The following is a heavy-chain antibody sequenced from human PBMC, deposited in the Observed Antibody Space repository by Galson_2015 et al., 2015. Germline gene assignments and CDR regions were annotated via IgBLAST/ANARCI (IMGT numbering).Heavy chain of an antibody. Sequence: SLRLSCAASGFTFGDYAMSWVRQAPGKGLEWVGFIRSNGYGGRTEYDASVRDRFTISRDDSKNIAYLQMNSLKIEDIAVYYCARFPGFWNGYWSNYMDVWGKGTTVTVSS. J-gene: IGHJ6*03. D-gene: IGHD3-3*01. V-gene: IGHV3-49*04. CDR2: IRSNGYGGRT. CDR1: GFTFGDYA. CDR3: ARFPGFWNGYWSNYMDV.